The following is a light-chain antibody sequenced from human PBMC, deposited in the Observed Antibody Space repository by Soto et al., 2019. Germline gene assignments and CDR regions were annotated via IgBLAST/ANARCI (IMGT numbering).Light chain of an antibody. J-gene: IGKJ4*02. CDR3: QQYGTSPLT. CDR2: GAS. V-gene: IGKV3-20*01. Sequence: EIVLTQSPGTLSLSPGERATLSCRASQSVSSSYLAWYQQKAGQAPRLLIYGASTKATGIPARFIGSGSGTDFNLTITRLETEDFAVYYCQQYGTSPLTFGGGTKVDIK. CDR1: QSVSSSY.